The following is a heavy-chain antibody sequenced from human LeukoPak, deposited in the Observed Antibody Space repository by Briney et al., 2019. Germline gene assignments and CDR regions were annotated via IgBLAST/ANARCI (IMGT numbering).Heavy chain of an antibody. Sequence: GESLKISFKGSGYSFTSYWIGWVRQMPGKGLEWMGIIYPGDSDTRYSPSFQGQVTISADKSISTAYLQWSSLTASDTAMYYCARSGGYYDILTGYGQPYYFDYWGQGTLVTVSS. CDR3: ARSGGYYDILTGYGQPYYFDY. CDR1: GYSFTSYW. V-gene: IGHV5-51*01. CDR2: IYPGDSDT. D-gene: IGHD3-9*01. J-gene: IGHJ4*02.